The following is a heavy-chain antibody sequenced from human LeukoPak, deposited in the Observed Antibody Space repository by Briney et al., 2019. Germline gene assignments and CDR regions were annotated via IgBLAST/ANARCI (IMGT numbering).Heavy chain of an antibody. V-gene: IGHV4-61*02. CDR2: IYSSGST. CDR3: ARSSLAPYYYYYYMDV. CDR1: GGSISSGSYY. J-gene: IGHJ6*03. D-gene: IGHD3-3*02. Sequence: SETLSLTCTVSGGSISSGSYYWSWIRQPAGKGLEWIGRIYSSGSTNYNPSLKSRVTISLDTSKNQFSLKLSSVTAADTAVYYCARSSLAPYYYYYYMDVWGKGTTVTVSS.